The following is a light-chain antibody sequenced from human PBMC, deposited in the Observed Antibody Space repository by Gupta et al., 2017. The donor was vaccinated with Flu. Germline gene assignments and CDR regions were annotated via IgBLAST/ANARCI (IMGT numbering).Light chain of an antibody. CDR3: SSYTSSSTYV. J-gene: IGLJ1*01. CDR1: SSDIGSDNR. Sequence: QSALTQPPSVSGSPGQSFTIPCTGTSSDIGSDNRVSWYHQPPGTAPKLVIYEVTNRTSGVPNRFSASKSGNTASLTISGRQAEDEADYYGSSYTSSSTYVFGNGTKVTVL. CDR2: EVT. V-gene: IGLV2-18*02.